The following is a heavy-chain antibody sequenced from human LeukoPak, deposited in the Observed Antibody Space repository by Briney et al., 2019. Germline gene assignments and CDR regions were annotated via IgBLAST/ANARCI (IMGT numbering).Heavy chain of an antibody. Sequence: GGSLRLSCAAYGFSLSGYWMSWVRQAPGRGLEWVARLHADGNEKYFVHSVKGRFTVSRDNAKNSLYLRMNSLRVEDTAVYYCARGGYSFDYLGQGTLVTVSS. CDR1: GFSLSGYW. J-gene: IGHJ4*02. CDR3: ARGGYSFDY. CDR2: LHADGNEK. V-gene: IGHV3-7*01. D-gene: IGHD5-12*01.